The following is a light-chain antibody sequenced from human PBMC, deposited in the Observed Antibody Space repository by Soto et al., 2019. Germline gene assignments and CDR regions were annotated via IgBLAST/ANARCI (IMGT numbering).Light chain of an antibody. CDR3: LQDYNYPWT. Sequence: AIPMTQSPSSLSASVGDRVTITCRASQGIRNDLGWYQQKPGKAPKLLIYAASSLQSGVPSWFSGSGSGTDFTLNISSLQPEDFATYYCLQDYNYPWTFGQGTKVEIK. V-gene: IGKV1-6*01. CDR2: AAS. CDR1: QGIRND. J-gene: IGKJ1*01.